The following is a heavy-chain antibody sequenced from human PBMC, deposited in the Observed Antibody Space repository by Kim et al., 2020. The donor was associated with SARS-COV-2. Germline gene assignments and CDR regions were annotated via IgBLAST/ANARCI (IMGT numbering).Heavy chain of an antibody. CDR3: ARDARNNDGLRYWFDA. D-gene: IGHD6-6*01. CDR1: GFTFSDHS. CDR2: INSDTITT. V-gene: IGHV3-48*02. Sequence: GGSLRLSCIVSGFTFSDHSMNWVRQAPGKGLEWIAHINSDTITTMYADSVKGRFTIARDNAKSSLYLQMESLRDEDTAVYFCARDARNNDGLRYWFDAWGQGTLVTVSS. J-gene: IGHJ5*02.